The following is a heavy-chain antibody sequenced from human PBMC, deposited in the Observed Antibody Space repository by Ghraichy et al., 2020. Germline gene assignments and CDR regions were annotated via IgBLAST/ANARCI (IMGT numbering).Heavy chain of an antibody. CDR2: ISNDGVTT. J-gene: IGHJ4*02. D-gene: IGHD4-17*01. CDR3: AKGRGGGVMTPVTPYYFDS. V-gene: IGHV3-23*01. CDR1: GFTFSTDA. Sequence: GGSLRLSCAASGFTFSTDAMSWVRQAPGKGLEWVSGISNDGVTTYYAGSVRGRFTISRDNSKSMLFLQMGNLGADDSATYYCAKGRGGGVMTPVTPYYFDSWGQGTLVNVSS.